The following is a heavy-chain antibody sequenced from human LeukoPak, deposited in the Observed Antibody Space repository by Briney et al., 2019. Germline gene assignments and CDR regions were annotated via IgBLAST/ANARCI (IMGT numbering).Heavy chain of an antibody. CDR3: ARHNSGTDYQFDY. CDR2: IYYSGTP. J-gene: IGHJ4*02. D-gene: IGHD1-26*01. CDR1: GGSISSSTYY. Sequence: PSETVSLTCTVSGGSISSSTYYWDWVRQPPGKGLEWIGSIYYSGTPYYNPSLKSRVIISVDTSKNQFSLRLSSVTAADTAVYYCARHNSGTDYQFDYWGQGTLVTVSS. V-gene: IGHV4-39*01.